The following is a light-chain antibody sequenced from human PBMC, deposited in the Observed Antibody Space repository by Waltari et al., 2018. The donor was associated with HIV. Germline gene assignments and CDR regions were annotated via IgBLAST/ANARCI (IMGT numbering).Light chain of an antibody. Sequence: QSALTQPASVSGSPGQSITIPCTGTGLDFGDFNYISWYQQHPAEAPKLILYEVTNRPSGISDRFSGSKFGNTASLTISGLQADDEADYHCSSFTTRRTLVFGGGTRLSV. CDR3: SSFTTRRTLV. J-gene: IGLJ2*01. CDR2: EVT. V-gene: IGLV2-14*01. CDR1: GLDFGDFNY.